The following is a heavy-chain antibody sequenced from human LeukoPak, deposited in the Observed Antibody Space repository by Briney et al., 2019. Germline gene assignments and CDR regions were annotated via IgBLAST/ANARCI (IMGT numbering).Heavy chain of an antibody. J-gene: IGHJ3*02. CDR3: VRIANRDAFDI. V-gene: IGHV5-51*01. CDR1: GYSFTSYW. CDR2: IYPGDSDT. Sequence: GESLKISCKGSGYSFTSYWIGWVRQMPGKGLEWMGIIYPGDSDTRYSPSFQGQVTISADKSISTAYLQWSSLKASDTAMYYSVRIANRDAFDIWGQGTMVTVSS. D-gene: IGHD1-14*01.